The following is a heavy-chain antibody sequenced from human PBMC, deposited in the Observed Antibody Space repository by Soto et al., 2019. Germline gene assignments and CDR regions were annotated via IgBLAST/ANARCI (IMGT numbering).Heavy chain of an antibody. CDR3: AGVSLAAAGTPIDY. CDR2: IYYSGTT. D-gene: IGHD6-13*01. V-gene: IGHV4-59*01. Sequence: QVQLQESGPGLVKPSETLSLTCTVSGGSISSYYWSWIRQPPGKGLEWIGYIYYSGTTNYNPSLKSRVTISVDTSKNQFSLRLSSVTAADTAVYYCAGVSLAAAGTPIDYRGQGTLVTVSS. CDR1: GGSISSYY. J-gene: IGHJ4*02.